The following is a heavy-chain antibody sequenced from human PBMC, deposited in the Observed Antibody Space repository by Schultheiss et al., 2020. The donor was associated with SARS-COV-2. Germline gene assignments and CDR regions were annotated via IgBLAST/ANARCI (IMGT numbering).Heavy chain of an antibody. Sequence: GGSLRLSCAASGFTFSSYAMHWVRQAPGKGLEWVAVISYDGSNKYYADSVKGRFTISRDNAKNSLFLQMHSLRVEDTAVYYCARGYCSGGRCYGAGYDYWGQGTLVTVSS. D-gene: IGHD2-15*01. CDR1: GFTFSSYA. V-gene: IGHV3-30-3*01. J-gene: IGHJ4*02. CDR3: ARGYCSGGRCYGAGYDY. CDR2: ISYDGSNK.